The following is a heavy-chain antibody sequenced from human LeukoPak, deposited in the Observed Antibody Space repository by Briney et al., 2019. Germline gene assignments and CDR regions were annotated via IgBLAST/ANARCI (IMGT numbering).Heavy chain of an antibody. CDR2: INHSGST. D-gene: IGHD6-13*01. Sequence: SETLSLTCAVYGGSFSGYYWNWIRPPPGKGLEWIGEINHSGSTNYNPSLKSRVTISLDTSKNQFSLKLSSVTAADTAVYYCARLRSGSAAGTYPDYWGQGTLVTVSS. CDR3: ARLRSGSAAGTYPDY. J-gene: IGHJ4*02. V-gene: IGHV4-34*01. CDR1: GGSFSGYY.